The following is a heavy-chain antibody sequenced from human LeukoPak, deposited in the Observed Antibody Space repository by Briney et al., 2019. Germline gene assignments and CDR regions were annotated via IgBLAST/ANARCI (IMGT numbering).Heavy chain of an antibody. D-gene: IGHD1-26*01. CDR2: ISSSSGTI. Sequence: GGSLRLSCDASGFTFSSYSMNWVRQAPGKGLEWVSYISSSSGTIYYADSVKGRFTISRDNAQNSLHLQMHSLRAEDTAVYYCASPGVGATNWFDPWGQGTLVTVSS. CDR1: GFTFSSYS. V-gene: IGHV3-48*01. CDR3: ASPGVGATNWFDP. J-gene: IGHJ5*02.